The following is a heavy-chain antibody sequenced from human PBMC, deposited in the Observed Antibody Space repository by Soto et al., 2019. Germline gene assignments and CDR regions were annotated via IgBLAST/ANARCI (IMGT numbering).Heavy chain of an antibody. CDR3: APRGIAAAGAFDY. J-gene: IGHJ4*02. CDR2: ISGSGGST. V-gene: IGHV3-23*01. D-gene: IGHD6-13*01. CDR1: GFTFSSYA. Sequence: PGGSLRLSCAPSGFTFSSYAMSWVRQAPGKGLEWVSAISGSGGSTYYADSVQGRFTISRDNSKNTLYLQMNSLRAEDTAVYYCAPRGIAAAGAFDYWGQGTLVTVSS.